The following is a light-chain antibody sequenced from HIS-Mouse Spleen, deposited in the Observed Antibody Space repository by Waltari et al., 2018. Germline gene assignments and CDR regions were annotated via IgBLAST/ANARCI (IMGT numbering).Light chain of an antibody. V-gene: IGLV5-45*02. J-gene: IGLJ3*02. CDR1: SGIHVGTYR. CDR3: MIWHSSAWV. Sequence: QAVLTQPSSLSASPGASASLTCTLRSGIHVGTYRIYRYQQKPGSHPHYLLGYKSDSDKQPGSGVPSRFSGSKDASANAGILLISGLQSEDEADYYCMIWHSSAWVFGGGTKLTVL. CDR2: YKSDSDK.